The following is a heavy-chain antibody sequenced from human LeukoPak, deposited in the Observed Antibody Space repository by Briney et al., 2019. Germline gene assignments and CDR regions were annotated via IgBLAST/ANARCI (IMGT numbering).Heavy chain of an antibody. CDR1: GGSISGYY. D-gene: IGHD2-2*01. J-gene: IGHJ4*02. CDR3: ARGGAGYADY. CDR2: IIYSGST. V-gene: IGHV4-59*01. Sequence: SETLSLTCTVSGGSISGYYWSWIRLPPGKGLECIGNIIYSGSTNYNPSLKSRVTISVDTSKNQFSLKLSSVTAADTAEYYCARGGAGYADYWGQGTLVTVSS.